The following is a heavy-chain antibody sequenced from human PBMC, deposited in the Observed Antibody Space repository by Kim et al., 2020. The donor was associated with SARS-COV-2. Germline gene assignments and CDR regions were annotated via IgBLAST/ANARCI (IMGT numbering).Heavy chain of an antibody. J-gene: IGHJ3*02. CDR2: ISSVADGM. V-gene: IGHV3-21*01. D-gene: IGHD2-21*02. Sequence: GGSLRLSCAASGFTFSSYSMSWVRQAPGKGLEWVSPISSVADGMNYAYSVTGRFTSSSDNAESSLILQMHSLRPEDTAVYDYERTAISCRAVGFESWGQG. CDR3: ERTAISCRAVGFES. CDR1: GFTFSSYS.